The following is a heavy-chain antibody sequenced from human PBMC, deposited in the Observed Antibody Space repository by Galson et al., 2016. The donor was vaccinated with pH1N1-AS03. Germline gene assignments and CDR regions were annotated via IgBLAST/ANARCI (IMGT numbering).Heavy chain of an antibody. CDR3: ARGEMIGDDS. J-gene: IGHJ4*02. CDR2: IKQDGSET. D-gene: IGHD3-16*01. CDR1: GLEFSYFW. V-gene: IGHV3-7*03. Sequence: SLRLSCAASGLEFSYFWMTWVRQAPGKGPEWVANIKQDGSETHYVDSVKGRFTISRDNAKNSLYLQMNSLRVKDTAMYYCARGEMIGDDSWGQGTLVTVSS.